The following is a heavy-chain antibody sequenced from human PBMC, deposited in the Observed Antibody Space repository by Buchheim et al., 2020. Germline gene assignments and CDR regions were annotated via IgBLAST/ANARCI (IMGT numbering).Heavy chain of an antibody. CDR1: GLTFSSYG. Sequence: QVQLVESGGGVVQPGRSLRLSCAASGLTFSSYGMHWVRQAPGKGLEWVAVISYDGSNKYYADSVKGRFTISRDNSKKTLYLQMNSLRAEDTAVYYCANSAYSSSSALGYWGQGTL. CDR3: ANSAYSSSSALGY. V-gene: IGHV3-30*18. CDR2: ISYDGSNK. J-gene: IGHJ4*02. D-gene: IGHD6-6*01.